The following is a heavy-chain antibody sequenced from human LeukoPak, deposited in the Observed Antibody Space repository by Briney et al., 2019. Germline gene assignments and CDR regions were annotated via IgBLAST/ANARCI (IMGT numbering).Heavy chain of an antibody. Sequence: GGSLRLSCAASGFTFSSYSMNWVRQAPGKGLEWVSSISSSSSYIYYADSVKGRFTISRDNAKNSLYLQMNSLRAEDTAVYYCARASVQIVVVPAASRYYYYGMDVWGQGTTATVSS. CDR2: ISSSSSYI. CDR3: ARASVQIVVVPAASRYYYYGMDV. D-gene: IGHD2-2*01. V-gene: IGHV3-21*01. CDR1: GFTFSSYS. J-gene: IGHJ6*02.